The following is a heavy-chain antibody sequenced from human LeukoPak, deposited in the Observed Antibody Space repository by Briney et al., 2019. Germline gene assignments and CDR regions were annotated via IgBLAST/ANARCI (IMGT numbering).Heavy chain of an antibody. Sequence: GGSLRLSCAASGFTFSSYEMNWARQAPGKGLEWVSYISSSGSTIYYADSVKGRFTISRDNAKNSLYLQMNSLRAEDTAVYYCARDRRYCSGGSCYFPPRWGQGTMVTVSS. CDR1: GFTFSSYE. CDR3: ARDRRYCSGGSCYFPPR. D-gene: IGHD2-15*01. V-gene: IGHV3-48*03. CDR2: ISSSGSTI. J-gene: IGHJ4*02.